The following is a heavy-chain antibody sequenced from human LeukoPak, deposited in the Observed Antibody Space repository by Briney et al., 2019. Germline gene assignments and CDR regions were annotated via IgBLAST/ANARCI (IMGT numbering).Heavy chain of an antibody. J-gene: IGHJ4*02. V-gene: IGHV1-8*01. D-gene: IGHD1-26*01. Sequence: WMGWMNPNSGNTGYAQKFQGRVTMTRNTSISTAYMELSSLRSEDTAVYYCVSGSYAGSLDYWGQGTLVTVSS. CDR3: VSGSYAGSLDY. CDR2: MNPNSGNT.